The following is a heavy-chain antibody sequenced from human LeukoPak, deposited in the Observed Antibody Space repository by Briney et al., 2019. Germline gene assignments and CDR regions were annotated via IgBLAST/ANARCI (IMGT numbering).Heavy chain of an antibody. D-gene: IGHD5-12*01. V-gene: IGHV3-64*01. CDR1: GXTFSRYA. CDR3: ARDCYSGYGFNCPGDY. CDR2: ISSNGGST. J-gene: IGHJ4*02. Sequence: GRSLRLSCAASGXTFSRYAMHWVRQAPGKGLEYVSAISSNGGSTYYANSVKGRLTISRDNSKNTLYLQMGSLRAEDMAVYYCARDCYSGYGFNCPGDYWGQGTLVTVSS.